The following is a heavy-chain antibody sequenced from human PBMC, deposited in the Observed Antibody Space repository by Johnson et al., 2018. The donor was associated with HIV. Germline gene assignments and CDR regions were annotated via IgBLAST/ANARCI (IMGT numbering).Heavy chain of an antibody. CDR3: ARDSLVGGGDADAFDI. V-gene: IGHV3-30*02. D-gene: IGHD3-10*01. Sequence: RLSCSASGFTFSTFGMHWVRQAPGKGLEWVAFIRYDGSDKYYGDSVKGRFTVSRDNSKNTLYLQMNSLRAEDTAVYYCARDSLVGGGDADAFDIWGQGTMVSVSS. CDR2: IRYDGSDK. CDR1: GFTFSTFG. J-gene: IGHJ3*02.